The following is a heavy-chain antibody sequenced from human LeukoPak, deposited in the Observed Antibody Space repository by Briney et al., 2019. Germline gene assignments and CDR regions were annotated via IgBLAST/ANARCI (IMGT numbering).Heavy chain of an antibody. D-gene: IGHD5-12*01. V-gene: IGHV1-69*04. Sequence: EASVKVSCKASGGTLSSYAISWVRQAPGQGLEWMGRIIPIFGIANYAQKFQGRVTITADKSTSTAYMELSSLRSEDTAVYYCASAAGLRNDYWGQGTLVTVSS. CDR1: GGTLSSYA. CDR2: IIPIFGIA. CDR3: ASAAGLRNDY. J-gene: IGHJ4*02.